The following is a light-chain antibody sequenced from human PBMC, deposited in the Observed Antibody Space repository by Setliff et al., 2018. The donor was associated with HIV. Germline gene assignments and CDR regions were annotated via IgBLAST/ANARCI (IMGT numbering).Light chain of an antibody. V-gene: IGLV2-14*03. CDR2: DVS. J-gene: IGLJ2*01. Sequence: LTQPASVSGSPGQSITISCTGTSSDVDGYNYVSWYQQHPGKAPKLMIYDVSYRPSGVSNRFSGSKSGNTASLTISGLQAEDEADYHCSSYTTSSTPHVVFGGGTKGTVL. CDR3: SSYTTSSTPHVV. CDR1: SSDVDGYNY.